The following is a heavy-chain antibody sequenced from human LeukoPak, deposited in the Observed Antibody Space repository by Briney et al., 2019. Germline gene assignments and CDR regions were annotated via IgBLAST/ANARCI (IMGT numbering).Heavy chain of an antibody. CDR1: GGSISSSNW. Sequence: SETLSLTCAVSGGSISSSNWGSWGRQPPGEGLEWIGEIYHSGSTNYNPSLKSRDNIEGDKSKNHFSLKLSSVTAADTAVYYCARDQDDRGLDYWGQGTLVTVSS. V-gene: IGHV4-4*02. J-gene: IGHJ4*02. CDR3: ARDQDDRGLDY. CDR2: IYHSGST. D-gene: IGHD1-1*01.